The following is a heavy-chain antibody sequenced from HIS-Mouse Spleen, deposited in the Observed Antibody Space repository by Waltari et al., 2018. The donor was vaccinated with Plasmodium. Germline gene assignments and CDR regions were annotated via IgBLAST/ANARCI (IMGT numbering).Heavy chain of an antibody. Sequence: QVQLQQWGAGLLKPSETLSLTCAVYGGSFSGYYWSWIRQPPGKGLEWIGEINHSGSTNYHPSLKSRVTISVDTSKNQFSLKLSSVTAADTAVYYCASKPGIAAAGPDYWGQGTLVTVSS. CDR1: GGSFSGYY. CDR2: INHSGST. J-gene: IGHJ4*02. D-gene: IGHD6-13*01. CDR3: ASKPGIAAAGPDY. V-gene: IGHV4-34*01.